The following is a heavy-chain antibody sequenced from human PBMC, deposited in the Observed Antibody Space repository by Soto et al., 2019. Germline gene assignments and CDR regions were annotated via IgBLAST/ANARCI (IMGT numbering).Heavy chain of an antibody. V-gene: IGHV1-69*01. Sequence: QVQLVQSGAEVKEPGSSVKVSCKATGDLFNNYAFNWVRQAPGQGLEWMGRISPLFSKTNYAQKFQGRVTSGADELTTSVYLEVSNLESEDTAMYYCAASSSVAAAGYFKVWGQGTLVTVSP. CDR2: ISPLFSKT. CDR3: AASSSVAAAGYFKV. J-gene: IGHJ4*02. D-gene: IGHD6-13*01. CDR1: GDLFNNYA.